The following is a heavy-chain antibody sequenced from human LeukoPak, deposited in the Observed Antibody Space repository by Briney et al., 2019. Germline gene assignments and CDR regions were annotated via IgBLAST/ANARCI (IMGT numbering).Heavy chain of an antibody. J-gene: IGHJ3*02. CDR1: GFTFSSYE. CDR3: ARASRADAFDI. V-gene: IGHV3-48*03. Sequence: GGSLRLSCAASGFTFSSYEMNWVGQAPGKGLEWVSYISSSGSTIYYADSVKGRFTISRDNAKNSLYLQMNSLRAEDTAVYYCARASRADAFDIWGQGTMVTVSS. CDR2: ISSSGSTI.